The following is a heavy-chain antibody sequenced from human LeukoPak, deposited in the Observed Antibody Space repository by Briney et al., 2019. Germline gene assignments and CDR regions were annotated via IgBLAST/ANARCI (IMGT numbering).Heavy chain of an antibody. CDR2: INHSGST. CDR1: GGSFSGYY. CDR3: ARGPDIVVVPAAQAARIAPNDLYFDY. D-gene: IGHD2-2*01. V-gene: IGHV4-34*01. J-gene: IGHJ4*01. Sequence: NPSETLSLTCAVYGGSFSGYYWSWIRQPPGKGLEWIGEINHSGSTNYNPSLKSRVTTSVDTSKNQFSLKLSSVTAADTAVYYCARGPDIVVVPAAQAARIAPNDLYFDYWAKEPWSPSPQ.